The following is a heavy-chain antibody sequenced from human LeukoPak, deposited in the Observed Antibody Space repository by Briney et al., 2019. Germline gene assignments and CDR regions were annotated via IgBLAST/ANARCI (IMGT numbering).Heavy chain of an antibody. J-gene: IGHJ4*02. CDR3: ARHSRWTVFDY. V-gene: IGHV4-59*08. CDR2: IYYSGST. CDR1: GGSISSYY. Sequence: SETLSLTCTVSGGSISSYYWSWIRQPPGKGLEWIGYIYYSGSTNYSPSLKSRVTISVDTSKNQFSLRPSSVTAADTALYYCARHSRWTVFDYWGQGTLVTVSS. D-gene: IGHD2-15*01.